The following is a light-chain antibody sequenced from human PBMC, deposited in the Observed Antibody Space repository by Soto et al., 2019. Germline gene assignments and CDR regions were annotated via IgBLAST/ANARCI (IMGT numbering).Light chain of an antibody. V-gene: IGKV1-33*01. Sequence: IQMTQSPSSLSASVGDRVTITCQASQDISNYLNWYQQRPGKAPKLLIYDASKLETGVPSRFSGSGSGTDFTFTIRSLQPEDIATYYCQHYDDLPLTFGGGTKVEIK. CDR2: DAS. CDR1: QDISNY. J-gene: IGKJ4*01. CDR3: QHYDDLPLT.